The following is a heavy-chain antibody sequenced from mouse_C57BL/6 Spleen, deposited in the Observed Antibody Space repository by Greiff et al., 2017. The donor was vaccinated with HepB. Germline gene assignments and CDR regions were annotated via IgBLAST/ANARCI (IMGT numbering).Heavy chain of an antibody. CDR3: ASKDPYYGSSYGYFDV. Sequence: QVQLQQPGAELVKPGASVKLSCKASGYTFTSYWMHWVKQRPGQGLEWIGMIHPNSGSTNYNEKFKSKATLTVDKSSSTAYMQLSSLTSEDSAVYYCASKDPYYGSSYGYFDVWGTGTTVTVSS. V-gene: IGHV1-64*01. D-gene: IGHD1-1*01. CDR2: IHPNSGST. J-gene: IGHJ1*03. CDR1: GYTFTSYW.